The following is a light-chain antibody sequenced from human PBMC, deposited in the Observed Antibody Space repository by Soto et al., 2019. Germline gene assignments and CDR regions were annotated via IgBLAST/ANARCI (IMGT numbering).Light chain of an antibody. V-gene: IGLV2-14*01. CDR3: SSYTSSSTLVV. CDR1: SSDVGDYNY. CDR2: DVS. J-gene: IGLJ2*01. Sequence: QSALTQPASVSGSPGQSITIYCTGTSSDVGDYNYVSWYQQYPGKAPKLMIYDVSNRPSGVSNRFSGSKSGNTASLTISGLQAEDEADYYCSSYTSSSTLVVFGGGTKLTVL.